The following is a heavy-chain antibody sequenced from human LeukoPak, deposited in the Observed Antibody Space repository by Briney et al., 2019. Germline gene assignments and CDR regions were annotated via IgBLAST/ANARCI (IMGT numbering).Heavy chain of an antibody. J-gene: IGHJ5*02. CDR2: INPNSGGT. Sequence: ASVKVSCKASGYTFTGYYMHWVRQAPGQGLEWMGWINPNSGGTNYAQKFQGRVTMTRDTSISTAYMELSRLRSDDTAVYYCARSDYYGSGSYWFDPWGQGTLVTVSS. CDR3: ARSDYYGSGSYWFDP. CDR1: GYTFTGYY. V-gene: IGHV1-2*02. D-gene: IGHD3-10*01.